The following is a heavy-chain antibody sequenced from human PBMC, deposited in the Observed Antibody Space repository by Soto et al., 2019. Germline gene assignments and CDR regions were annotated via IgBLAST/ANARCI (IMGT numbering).Heavy chain of an antibody. D-gene: IGHD6-19*01. CDR2: MFPGDSDT. Sequence: GESLKISCKGSGYSFTTYWIGWVRQLPGQGLEWMGVMFPGDSDTRYSPSFQGQVTMSADPSTNTAYLEWSSLKAADSAMYYCARVPDSSLGSMDVWGQGTTVTVSS. J-gene: IGHJ6*02. CDR3: ARVPDSSLGSMDV. V-gene: IGHV5-51*01. CDR1: GYSFTTYW.